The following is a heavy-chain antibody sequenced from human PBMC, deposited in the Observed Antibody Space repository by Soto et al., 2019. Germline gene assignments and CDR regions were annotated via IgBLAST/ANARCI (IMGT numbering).Heavy chain of an antibody. D-gene: IGHD7-27*01. CDR1: GFTFSSYW. J-gene: IGHJ4*02. CDR2: NNSDGSST. Sequence: EVQLVESGGGLVQPGGSLRLSCAASGFTFSSYWMHWVRQATGKGLVWVSRNNSDGSSTSFADSVKGRFTISRDNAKNTLYLQMNSLTAEDTAVYYCASSLLTPFDYWGQGPLVTVSA. CDR3: ASSLLTPFDY. V-gene: IGHV3-74*01.